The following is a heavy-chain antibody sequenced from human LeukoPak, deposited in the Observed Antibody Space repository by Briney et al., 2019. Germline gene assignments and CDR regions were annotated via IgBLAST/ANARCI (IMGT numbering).Heavy chain of an antibody. J-gene: IGHJ5*02. CDR2: IYHSGSA. D-gene: IGHD5-18*01. V-gene: IGHV4-38-2*01. CDR1: GYSISSGYY. Sequence: PSETLSLTCAVSGYSISSGYYWGWIRQPPGKGLEWIGSIYHSGSAYYNPSLKSRVTISVDTSKNQFSLKLSSVTAADTAVYYCARGGLGYLNWFDPWGQGTLVTVSS. CDR3: ARGGLGYLNWFDP.